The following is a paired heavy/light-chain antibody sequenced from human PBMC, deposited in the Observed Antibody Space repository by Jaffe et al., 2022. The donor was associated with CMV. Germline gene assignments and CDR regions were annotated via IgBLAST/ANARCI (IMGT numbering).Heavy chain of an antibody. J-gene: IGHJ5*02. CDR3: ARHAINYSGSFFRQRNWFDP. CDR2: INYAGTA. CDR1: GDSITSTNYY. D-gene: IGHD1-26*01. Sequence: QLQLQESGPGLVKPSETLSLICTISGDSITSTNYYWGWIRQPPGEGLEWIGSINYAGTAYYNPSLRSRVTISADTSKNQFSLKLSSVTAADTAVYYCARHAINYSGSFFRQRNWFDPWGQGTQVTVSS. V-gene: IGHV4-39*01.
Light chain of an antibody. CDR1: QNIGDY. V-gene: IGKV1-39*01. Sequence: DIQMTQSPSSLSASIGDRVSITCRASQNIGDYLNWYQHKPGRAPNLLIYAASNLQSGVPSRFSGSGSGTEFTLTISSLQPEDFATYYCQRGYGSPYTFGQGTKLEMK. CDR2: AAS. CDR3: QRGYGSPYT. J-gene: IGKJ2*01.